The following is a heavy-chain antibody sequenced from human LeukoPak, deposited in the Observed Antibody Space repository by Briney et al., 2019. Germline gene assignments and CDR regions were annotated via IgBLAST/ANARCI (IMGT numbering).Heavy chain of an antibody. J-gene: IGHJ4*02. CDR1: GGSISSTSYY. CDR2: IYYSWDT. CDR3: ARSTPRVDIVATIRRYFDY. D-gene: IGHD5-12*01. V-gene: IGHV4-39*01. Sequence: SETLSLTCTVSGGSISSTSYYWGWIRQPPGKGLEWIGSIYYSWDTYYNPSLKSRVTISVDTSKNQFSLKLSSVTAADTAVYYCARSTPRVDIVATIRRYFDYWGQGTLVTVSS.